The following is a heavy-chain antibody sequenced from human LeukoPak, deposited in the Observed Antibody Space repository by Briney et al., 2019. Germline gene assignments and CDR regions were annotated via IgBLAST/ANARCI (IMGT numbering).Heavy chain of an antibody. J-gene: IGHJ3*02. Sequence: SVKVSCKASGGTFSNYAISWVRQAPGQGLEWMGGIIPIFGTIKYAQKFQGRVTITADESTSTTYMELSSLRSDDTAVYYCATRSTVVTLDAFDIWGQGTRVTVSS. CDR3: ATRSTVVTLDAFDI. CDR1: GGTFSNYA. CDR2: IIPIFGTI. V-gene: IGHV1-69*13. D-gene: IGHD4-23*01.